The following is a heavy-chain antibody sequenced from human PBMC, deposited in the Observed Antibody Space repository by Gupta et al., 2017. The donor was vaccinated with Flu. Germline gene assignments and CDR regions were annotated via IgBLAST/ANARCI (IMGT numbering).Heavy chain of an antibody. CDR2: LYASGGA. D-gene: IGHD3-22*01. V-gene: IGHV4-4*07. CDR3: SSGYYYDSDGDFRDY. J-gene: IGHJ4*02. Sequence: QPAGKGLEWLGGLYASGGATYNPSPKGRVATSVDTSKNQFSLKLTAVTAADTAVYYCSSGYYYDSDGDFRDYWGRGTLVTVSS.